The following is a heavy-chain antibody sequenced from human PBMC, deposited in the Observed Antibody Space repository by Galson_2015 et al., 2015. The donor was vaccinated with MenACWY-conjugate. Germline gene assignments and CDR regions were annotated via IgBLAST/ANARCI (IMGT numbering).Heavy chain of an antibody. J-gene: IGHJ4*02. CDR2: VNSDGSGT. Sequence: SLRLSCATSGFTFSSYWMHWVRQAPGKGLVWVSRVNSDGSGTGYADSVKGRFTISRDNAKNTLYLQMNSLRAEDTAVYYCGKQGLKWELRKSAFDYRGQGTLVIVSS. CDR3: GKQGLKWELRKSAFDY. CDR1: GFTFSSYW. V-gene: IGHV3-74*01. D-gene: IGHD1-26*01.